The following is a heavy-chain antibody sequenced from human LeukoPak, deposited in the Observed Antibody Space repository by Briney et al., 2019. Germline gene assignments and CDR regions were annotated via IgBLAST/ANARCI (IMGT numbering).Heavy chain of an antibody. CDR1: SGSITTSSHY. D-gene: IGHD5-24*01. CDR3: VRLNYRYGMDV. Sequence: SETLSLTCNVFSGSITTSSHYWGWIRQSPGKKLEWIGSIVYSGTTFYNPSLKSRVIISIDTSKSQFSLRLSSVTAADTALYYCVRLNYRYGMDVWGQGTTVTVSS. CDR2: IVYSGTT. J-gene: IGHJ6*02. V-gene: IGHV4-39*07.